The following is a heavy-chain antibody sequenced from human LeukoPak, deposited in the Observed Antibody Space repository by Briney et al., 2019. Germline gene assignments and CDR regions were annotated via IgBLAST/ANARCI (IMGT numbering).Heavy chain of an antibody. CDR3: VKILWTEGFLEWFETDAFDV. V-gene: IGHV1-2*07. D-gene: IGHD3-3*01. CDR2: INPDRGDT. CDR1: GYNFTGYY. Sequence: ASVKVCCKASGYNFTGYYLHWVRQAPGQGLGWMGWINPDRGDTNYAHKFQGRVTMTRDTSINTAHMELSTLRSDDTAMYYCVKILWTEGFLEWFETDAFDVWGHGTVVTVSS. J-gene: IGHJ3*01.